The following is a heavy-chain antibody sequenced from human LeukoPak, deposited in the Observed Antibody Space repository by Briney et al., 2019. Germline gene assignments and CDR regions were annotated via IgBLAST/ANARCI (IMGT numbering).Heavy chain of an antibody. Sequence: ASVKVSCKASGYTFTGYYMHWVRQAPGQGLEWMGWINPNSGGTNYAQKFQGRVTMTRDTSISTAYMELSRLRSDDTAVYYCARLRGYIMRGAFDIWGQGTMVTVSS. CDR3: ARLRGYIMRGAFDI. CDR2: INPNSGGT. J-gene: IGHJ3*02. V-gene: IGHV1-2*02. CDR1: GYTFTGYY. D-gene: IGHD3-10*01.